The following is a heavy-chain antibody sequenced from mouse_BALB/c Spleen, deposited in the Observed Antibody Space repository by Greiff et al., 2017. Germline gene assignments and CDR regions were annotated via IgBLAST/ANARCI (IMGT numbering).Heavy chain of an antibody. D-gene: IGHD1-3*01. J-gene: IGHJ2*01. CDR1: GYTFTSYW. CDR2: INPSTGYT. Sequence: VQLQQSGAELAKPGASVKMSCKASGYTFTSYWMHWVKQRPGQGLEWIGYINPSTGYTEYNQKFKDKATLTADKSSSTAYMQLSSLTSEDSAVYYCARYNPYYFDYWGRGTTLTVSS. V-gene: IGHV1-7*01. CDR3: ARYNPYYFDY.